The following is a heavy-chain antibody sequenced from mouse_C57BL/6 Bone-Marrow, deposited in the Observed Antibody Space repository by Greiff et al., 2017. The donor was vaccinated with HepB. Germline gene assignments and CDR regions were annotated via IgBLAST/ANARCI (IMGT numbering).Heavy chain of an antibody. CDR3: AWAITTVVGNYAMDY. CDR2: IYPGNGDT. D-gene: IGHD1-1*01. V-gene: IGHV1-87*01. J-gene: IGHJ4*01. Sequence: QVQLQQPGAELVKPGASVKLSCKASGYTFTSYWMQWVKQRPGQGLEWIGAIYPGNGDTSYNQKFKGKATLTADKSSSTAYMQLSSLTSEDSAVYYCAWAITTVVGNYAMDYWGQGTSVTVSS. CDR1: GYTFTSYW.